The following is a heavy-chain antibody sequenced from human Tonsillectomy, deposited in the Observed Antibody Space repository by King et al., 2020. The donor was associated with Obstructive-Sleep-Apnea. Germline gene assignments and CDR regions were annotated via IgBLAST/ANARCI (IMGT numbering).Heavy chain of an antibody. Sequence: TLKESGPTLVKPTQTLTLTCTFSGFSLSNSAVGVGLIRPPPGKALAWLAPIYWDDDKRYSPSLKSRLTITKDTSKNQVVLTMTNMDPVDTATYFCVHSDRILFDQWGQGTLVTVSS. CDR3: VHSDRILFDQ. CDR1: GFSLSNSAVG. J-gene: IGHJ4*02. V-gene: IGHV2-5*02. CDR2: IYWDDDK. D-gene: IGHD2-15*01.